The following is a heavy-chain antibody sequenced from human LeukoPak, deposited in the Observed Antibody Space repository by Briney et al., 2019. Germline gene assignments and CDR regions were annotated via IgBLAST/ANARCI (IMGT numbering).Heavy chain of an antibody. CDR1: GFTFRSYG. D-gene: IGHD5-18*01. CDR2: ISGSGGTT. V-gene: IGHV3-23*01. J-gene: IGHJ4*02. Sequence: PGGTLRLSCAASGFTFRSYGMSWVRQAPGKGLEWVSAISGSGGTTYYADSVKGRFTISRDNAKNSLYLQMNSLRAEDTAVYYCARVREHLWFFDYWGQGTPVTVSS. CDR3: ARVREHLWFFDY.